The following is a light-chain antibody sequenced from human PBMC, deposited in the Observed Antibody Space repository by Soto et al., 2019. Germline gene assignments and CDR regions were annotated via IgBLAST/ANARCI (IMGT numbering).Light chain of an antibody. V-gene: IGLV1-40*03. J-gene: IGLJ3*02. CDR3: QSYDKNFNWV. CDR2: ENT. Sequence: QAVVTQPPSVSGAPGQGVTISCTGSDSNIGAGYDVHWYQHLPGAAPKLVIYENTKRPSGVPGRFSASKAGASASLAIAGLQAEDEADYYCQSYDKNFNWVFGGGTKVTVL. CDR1: DSNIGAGYD.